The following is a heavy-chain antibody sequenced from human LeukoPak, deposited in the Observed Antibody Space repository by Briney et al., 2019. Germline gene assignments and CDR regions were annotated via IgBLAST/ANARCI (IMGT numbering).Heavy chain of an antibody. J-gene: IGHJ6*02. V-gene: IGHV1-2*02. D-gene: IGHD5-18*01. CDR2: INPNTCGT. CDR3: ARDRIQLWLSYYYFGMDV. Sequence: ASVKVSCKASGYTFTGHYMYWVRQAPGQGLEWMGWINPNTCGTNYAQKFQGRVTMTRDTSISTAYMELNRLRYDDTAVYFCARDRIQLWLSYYYFGMDVWGQGTTVTVSS. CDR1: GYTFTGHY.